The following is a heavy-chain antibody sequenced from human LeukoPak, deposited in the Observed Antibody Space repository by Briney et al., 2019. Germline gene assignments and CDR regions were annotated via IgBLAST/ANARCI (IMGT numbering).Heavy chain of an antibody. CDR2: IYYSGST. CDR3: AKYGFKFFEY. CDR1: GGSISSYY. V-gene: IGHV4-59*01. D-gene: IGHD5-24*01. J-gene: IGHJ4*02. Sequence: SETLSLTCTVSGGSISSYYWSWIRQPPAKGLEWIGYIYYSGSTNYNPSLKSRVTISVDTSKNQFSLKLSSVTAADTAVYYCAKYGFKFFEYWGQGILVTVSS.